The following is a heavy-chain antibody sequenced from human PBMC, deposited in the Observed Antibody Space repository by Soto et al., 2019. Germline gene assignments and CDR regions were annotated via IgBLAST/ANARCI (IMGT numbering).Heavy chain of an antibody. CDR1: GFTVSSNY. CDR2: IYSGGST. Sequence: PGGSLRLSCAASGFTVSSNYMSWVRQAPGKGLEWVSVIYSGGSTYYADSVKGRFTISRDNSKNTLYLQMNSLRAEDTAVYYCASKGGSYEYHDAFDIWGQGTMVTVSS. D-gene: IGHD1-26*01. J-gene: IGHJ3*02. CDR3: ASKGGSYEYHDAFDI. V-gene: IGHV3-53*01.